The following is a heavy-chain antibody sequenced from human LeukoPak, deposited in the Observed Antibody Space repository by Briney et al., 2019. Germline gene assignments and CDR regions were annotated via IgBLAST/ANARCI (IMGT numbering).Heavy chain of an antibody. CDR3: AKSSKRAFDI. CDR2: VYYTGNT. V-gene: IGHV4-59*03. J-gene: IGHJ3*02. Sequence: SETLSLTCTVSGASINSAYWSWIRQPPGKGLEWIGFVYYTGNTNYNPSLKSRVTVSLDTSKNRFSLKLSSVTAADTAMYYCAKSSKRAFDIWGQGTMVTVSS. CDR1: GASINSAY.